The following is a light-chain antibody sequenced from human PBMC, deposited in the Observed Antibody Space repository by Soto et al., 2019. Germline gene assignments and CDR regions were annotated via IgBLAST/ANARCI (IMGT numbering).Light chain of an antibody. Sequence: DIQMTQSPSTLSASVGDRVTITCRASQSISSWLAWYQQKPGKAPKLLIYHASSLESGVPSRFSGSGSGTEFTLTISSLQPDDFANYYCQHYNSYSTFGQGTKVDIK. V-gene: IGKV1-5*01. CDR1: QSISSW. CDR3: QHYNSYST. CDR2: HAS. J-gene: IGKJ1*01.